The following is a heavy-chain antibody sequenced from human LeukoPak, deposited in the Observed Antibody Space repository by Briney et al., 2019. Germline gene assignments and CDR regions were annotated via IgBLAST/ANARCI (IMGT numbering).Heavy chain of an antibody. CDR2: IRSKANSYAT. D-gene: IGHD3-22*01. V-gene: IGHV3-73*01. Sequence: GGSLKLSCAASGFTFSGSAMHWVRRASGIGLEWVGRIRSKANSYATAYAASVKGRFTISRDDSKNTAYLQMNSLKTEDTAVYYCTRRGYYDSSGYHKDYWGQGTLVTVSS. J-gene: IGHJ4*02. CDR1: GFTFSGSA. CDR3: TRRGYYDSSGYHKDY.